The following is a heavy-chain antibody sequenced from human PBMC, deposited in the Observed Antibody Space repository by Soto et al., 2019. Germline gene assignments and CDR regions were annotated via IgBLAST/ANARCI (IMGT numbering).Heavy chain of an antibody. CDR2: MNPNSGNT. V-gene: IGHV1-8*01. J-gene: IGHJ6*02. CDR3: PREKTSYGMDV. Sequence: QVQLVQSGAEVKKPGASVKVSCKASGYTFTSYDINWVRQATGQGLEWRGWMNPNSGNTGHAQKFQGRVTMTRNTSISTAYMELSSLGSEDTAVYYCPREKTSYGMDVWGQGTTVTVSS. CDR1: GYTFTSYD.